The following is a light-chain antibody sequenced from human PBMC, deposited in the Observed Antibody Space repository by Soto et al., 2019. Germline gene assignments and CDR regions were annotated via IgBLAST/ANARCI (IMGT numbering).Light chain of an antibody. CDR3: QVWDSSSDHRV. J-gene: IGLJ3*02. Sequence: SYVLTQPPSVSVAPGKTARFSCGGNDIGSQSVHWYQQKPGQAPVLLIFYDRERPSGIPDRFSGSNSGNTATLTISRVEAGDEADYYCQVWDSSSDHRVFGGGTKVTVL. CDR2: YDR. CDR1: DIGSQS. V-gene: IGLV3-21*04.